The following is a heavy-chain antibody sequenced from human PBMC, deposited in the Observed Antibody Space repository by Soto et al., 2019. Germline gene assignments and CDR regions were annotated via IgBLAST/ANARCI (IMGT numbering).Heavy chain of an antibody. CDR2: ISYSGST. Sequence: SETLSLTCPVSGGYIRSSSYYWGWIRQPPGKGLEWIGIISYSGSTYYSTSLKSRVTISVDTSKSQFSLNLSFVTAADTAVYYCATMGTPATGLYFFDYWGQGSLVTVSS. CDR1: GGYIRSSSYY. J-gene: IGHJ4*02. V-gene: IGHV4-30-4*08. D-gene: IGHD2-15*01. CDR3: ATMGTPATGLYFFDY.